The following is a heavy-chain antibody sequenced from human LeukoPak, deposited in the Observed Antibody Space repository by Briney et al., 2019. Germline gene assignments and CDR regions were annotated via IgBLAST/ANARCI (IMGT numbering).Heavy chain of an antibody. CDR2: INHSGST. D-gene: IGHD6-25*01. V-gene: IGHV4-34*01. CDR1: GGSFSGYY. J-gene: IGHJ4*02. CDR3: ARHLAGRRNFDY. Sequence: PSETLSLTCAVYGGSFSGYYWSWIRQPPGKGLEWIGEINHSGSTNYNPSLKSRVTISVDTSKNQFSLKLSSVTAADTAVYYCARHLAGRRNFDYWGQGTLVTVSS.